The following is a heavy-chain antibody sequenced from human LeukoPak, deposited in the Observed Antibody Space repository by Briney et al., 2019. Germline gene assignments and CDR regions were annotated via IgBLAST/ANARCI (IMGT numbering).Heavy chain of an antibody. J-gene: IGHJ4*02. D-gene: IGHD5-24*01. CDR1: GGTFSSYA. Sequence: SVKVSCKASGGTFSSYAISWVRQAPGQGLEWMGGIIPIFGTANYAQKFQGRVTITADESTSTAYMELSSLRSEDTAVYYCAREGDGYNYGAYYFDYWGQGTLVTVSS. V-gene: IGHV1-69*01. CDR3: AREGDGYNYGAYYFDY. CDR2: IIPIFGTA.